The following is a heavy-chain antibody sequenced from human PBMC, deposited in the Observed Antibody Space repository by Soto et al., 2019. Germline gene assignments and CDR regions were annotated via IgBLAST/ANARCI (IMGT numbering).Heavy chain of an antibody. Sequence: GGSLRLSCAASGFSFRDYAMSWVRQAPGKGLEWVSVISESGGSTHYADSVRGRFTVSRDNSKNSLSLRMNSLRDEDTAVYFCAKRSPYSSGWYSPIFDYWGQGALVTVSS. CDR3: AKRSPYSSGWYSPIFDY. D-gene: IGHD6-13*01. J-gene: IGHJ4*02. CDR1: GFSFRDYA. V-gene: IGHV3-23*01. CDR2: ISESGGST.